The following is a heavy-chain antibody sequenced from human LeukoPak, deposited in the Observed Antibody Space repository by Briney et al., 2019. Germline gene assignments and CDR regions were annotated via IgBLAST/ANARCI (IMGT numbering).Heavy chain of an antibody. CDR3: ARGSGAWFDP. CDR2: INHSGST. CDR1: GGSFSGYY. Sequence: SETLSLTCAVYGGSFSGYYWSWIRQPPGKGLEWIGEINHSGSTNYNPPLKSRVTISVDTSKNQFSLKLSSVTAADTAVYYCARGSGAWFDPWGQGTLVTVSS. D-gene: IGHD3-10*01. V-gene: IGHV4-34*01. J-gene: IGHJ5*02.